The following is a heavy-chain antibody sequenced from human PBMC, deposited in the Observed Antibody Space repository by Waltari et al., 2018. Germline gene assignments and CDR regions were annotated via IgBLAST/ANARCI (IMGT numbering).Heavy chain of an antibody. J-gene: IGHJ4*02. CDR1: GFTFRSSW. CDR2: IKQDGSEK. D-gene: IGHD1-26*01. CDR3: ARERWDGEYLDY. V-gene: IGHV3-7*01. Sequence: EVQLVESGGGLVQPGGSLRLSCAASGFTFRSSWMSWVRQAPGKGLEWVANIKQDGSEKYYVDSVKGRFTISRDNAKNSLYLQMNSLRAEDTAVYYCARERWDGEYLDYWGQGTLVTVSS.